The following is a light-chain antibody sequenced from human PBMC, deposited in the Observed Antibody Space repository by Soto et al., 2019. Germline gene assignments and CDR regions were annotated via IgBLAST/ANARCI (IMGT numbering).Light chain of an antibody. CDR3: ISYTDRQSYL. CDR1: SSDIGSYDH. V-gene: IGLV2-14*03. CDR2: AVS. Sequence: QCLLTQPDSVSGSPGQSITISCSGTSSDIGSYDHVAWYQQFPGKSPKLIIYAVSDRPSGVSDRFSGSKSGISASLTISGLQTEDEADYYCISYTDRQSYLFGTGTKVTVL. J-gene: IGLJ1*01.